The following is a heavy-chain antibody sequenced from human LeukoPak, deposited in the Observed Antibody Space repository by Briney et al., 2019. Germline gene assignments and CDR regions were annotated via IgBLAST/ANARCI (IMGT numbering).Heavy chain of an antibody. CDR3: AKAGYCSSTSCYAPYYFDY. D-gene: IGHD2-2*01. CDR1: GFTFSNYA. J-gene: IGHJ4*02. Sequence: GGSLRLSCATSGFTFSNYAMSWVRQAPGKGLEWVSAISGSGGSTYYADSVKGRFTISRDNSKNTLYLQMNSLRADDTAVYYCAKAGYCSSTSCYAPYYFDYWGQGTLVTVSS. CDR2: ISGSGGST. V-gene: IGHV3-23*01.